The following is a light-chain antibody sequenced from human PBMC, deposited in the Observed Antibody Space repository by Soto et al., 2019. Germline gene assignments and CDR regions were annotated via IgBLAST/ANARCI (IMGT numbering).Light chain of an antibody. Sequence: IQLTQSPSTLSASVWDRVTITCPASQSISSWLAWYQQKPGKAPKLLIYDASSLESGVPSRFSGSGSGTEFTLTISSLQPDDFATYYCQQYNSYSIPFGQGTRLEI. CDR2: DAS. J-gene: IGKJ5*01. CDR1: QSISSW. V-gene: IGKV1-5*01. CDR3: QQYNSYSIP.